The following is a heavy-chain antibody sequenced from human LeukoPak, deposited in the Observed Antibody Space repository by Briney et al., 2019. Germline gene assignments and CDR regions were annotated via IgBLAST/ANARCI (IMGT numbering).Heavy chain of an antibody. CDR1: GYTFTSYD. J-gene: IGHJ6*02. D-gene: IGHD4-23*01. CDR3: ARDSVVYYYYGMDV. Sequence: ASVKVSCKASGYTFTSYDINWVRQATGQGLEWMGWMNPNSGNTGYAQKFQGRVTMTRNTSISTAYMELSSLRSEDTAVYYCARDSVVYYYYGMDVWGQGTTVTVSS. V-gene: IGHV1-8*01. CDR2: MNPNSGNT.